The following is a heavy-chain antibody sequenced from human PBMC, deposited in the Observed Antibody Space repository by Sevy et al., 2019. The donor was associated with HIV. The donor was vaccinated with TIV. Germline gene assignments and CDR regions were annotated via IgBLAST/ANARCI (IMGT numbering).Heavy chain of an antibody. CDR2: IYYNGHI. J-gene: IGHJ5*02. CDR1: GGSITSLY. D-gene: IGHD1-26*01. V-gene: IGHV4-59*11. Sequence: SETLSLTCTVSGGSITSLYWNWIRQPPGKGLEWIGNIYYNGHINYNPSLKSRVTLSLDTSKNPFSLRLSSVTAADTAMYYCAGENAWGRGYPWGQGTLVTVSS. CDR3: AGENAWGRGYP.